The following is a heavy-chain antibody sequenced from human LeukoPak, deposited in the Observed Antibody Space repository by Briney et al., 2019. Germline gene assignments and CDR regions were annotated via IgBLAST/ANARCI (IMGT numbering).Heavy chain of an antibody. CDR3: AKDLRFLEWFFDY. Sequence: GGSLRLSCAASGFTLSSYAMSWVRQAPGKGLEWVSAISGSGGSTYYADSVKGRFTIPRDNSKNTLYLQMNSLRAEDTAVYYCAKDLRFLEWFFDYWGQGTLVTVSS. CDR1: GFTLSSYA. CDR2: ISGSGGST. D-gene: IGHD3-3*01. V-gene: IGHV3-23*01. J-gene: IGHJ4*02.